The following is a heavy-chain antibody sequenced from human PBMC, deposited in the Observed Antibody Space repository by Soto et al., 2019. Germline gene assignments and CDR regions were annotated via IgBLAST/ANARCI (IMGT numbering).Heavy chain of an antibody. Sequence: LGGSLRLSCAAFGFTFSDSYMSWIRQAPGKGLEWISYITFSGNTVYYADSLKGRFTISRDNAKNSLYLQMNRLRAEDTAVYYCARVSWREKYGMDVWGQGTTVTVSS. V-gene: IGHV3-11*01. CDR1: GFTFSDSY. CDR3: ARVSWREKYGMDV. J-gene: IGHJ6*02. CDR2: ITFSGNTV.